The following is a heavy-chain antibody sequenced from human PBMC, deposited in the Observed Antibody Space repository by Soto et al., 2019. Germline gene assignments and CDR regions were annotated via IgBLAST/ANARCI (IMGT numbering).Heavy chain of an antibody. CDR3: ARDQSWHDLVWWFDP. CDR2: IIPILGIA. CDR1: GGTFSSYT. D-gene: IGHD1-1*01. J-gene: IGHJ5*02. V-gene: IGHV1-69*04. Sequence: SVKVSCKASGGTFSSYTISWVRQAPGQGLEWMGRIIPILGIANYAQKFQGRVTITADTSTSTAYMELSSLRSEDTAVYYCARDQSWHDLVWWFDPWGQGTLVTVSS.